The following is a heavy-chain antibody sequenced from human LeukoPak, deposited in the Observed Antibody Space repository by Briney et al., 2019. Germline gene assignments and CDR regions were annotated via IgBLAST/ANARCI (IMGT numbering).Heavy chain of an antibody. Sequence: ASATVSCKASGYTFTNYGISWVRQAPGQGLEWMGWINTYNGNTNYAQKFQGRVTMTTDTSTSTAYMELRSLRSDDTAVYYCARNSPRDVAGRQFLPGVLSLLSQCDNCFDPWGQGTLVSVSS. V-gene: IGHV1-18*04. CDR1: GYTFTNYG. CDR3: ARNSPRDVAGRQFLPGVLSLLSQCDNCFDP. CDR2: INTYNGNT. J-gene: IGHJ5*02. D-gene: IGHD7-27*01.